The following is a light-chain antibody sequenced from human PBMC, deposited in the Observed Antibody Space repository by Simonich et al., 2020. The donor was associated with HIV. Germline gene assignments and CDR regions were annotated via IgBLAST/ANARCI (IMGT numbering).Light chain of an antibody. CDR1: NIGSKS. V-gene: IGLV3-21*03. CDR2: DDS. J-gene: IGLJ2*01. CDR3: QVWDNSSDHVV. Sequence: SYVVTQSPSVSVAPGKTARITCGGDNIGSKSVHWYQQKPGQAPVLVVYDDSDRPSGIPERFSGSNSGNTATLTISRVKAGDEADYYCQVWDNSSDHVVFGGGTKLTVL.